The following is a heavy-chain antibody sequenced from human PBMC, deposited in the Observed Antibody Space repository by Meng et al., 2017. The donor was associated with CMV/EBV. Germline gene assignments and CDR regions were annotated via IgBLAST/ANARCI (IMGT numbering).Heavy chain of an antibody. J-gene: IGHJ5*02. CDR3: ARDPSTTVVTWGYNWFDP. V-gene: IGHV3-11*01. CDR1: GFTFSDYY. Sequence: GESLKISCAASGFTFSDYYMSWIRQAPGKGLEWVSYISSSGSTIYYAYSVKSRFTISRDNAKNSLYLQMNSLRAEDTAVYYCARDPSTTVVTWGYNWFDPWGQGTLVTVSS. D-gene: IGHD4-23*01. CDR2: ISSSGSTI.